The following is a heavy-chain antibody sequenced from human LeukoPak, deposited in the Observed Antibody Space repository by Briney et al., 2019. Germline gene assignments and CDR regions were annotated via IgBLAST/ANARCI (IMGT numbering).Heavy chain of an antibody. V-gene: IGHV3-21*04. CDR2: ISSSSYI. J-gene: IGHJ3*02. Sequence: GGSLRLSCAASGFTFSSYSMKWVRQAPGKGLEWVSSISSSSYIYYADSVKGRFTISRDNSKNTLYLQMNSLRAEDTAVYYCAKDRGAYSSSWFDAFDIWGQGTMVTVSS. D-gene: IGHD6-13*01. CDR3: AKDRGAYSSSWFDAFDI. CDR1: GFTFSSYS.